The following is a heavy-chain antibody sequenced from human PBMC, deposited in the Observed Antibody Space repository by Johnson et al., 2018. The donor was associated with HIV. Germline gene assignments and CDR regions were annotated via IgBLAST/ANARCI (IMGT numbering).Heavy chain of an antibody. CDR3: ASQRWKQGDAFDI. D-gene: IGHD4-23*01. V-gene: IGHV3-11*04. CDR2: ISSSGSTI. J-gene: IGHJ3*02. Sequence: QMLLVESGGGLVKPGGSLRLSCAASGFTFSDYYMSWIRQAPGKGLEWLSYISSSGSTIYYSDSVKGRFTISRDNAKNSLYLQMNSLRAEDTAVYYCASQRWKQGDAFDIWGQGTMVTVSS. CDR1: GFTFSDYY.